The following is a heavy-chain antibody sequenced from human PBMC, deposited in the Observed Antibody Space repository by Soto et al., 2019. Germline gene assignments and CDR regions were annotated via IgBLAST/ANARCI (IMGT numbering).Heavy chain of an antibody. CDR2: ISAYNGDT. CDR3: ARVGGYCSSTTCYRWFDP. Sequence: ASVKVSCKASGYTFTTYDISWVRQAPGQGLEWMGRISAYNGDTNYAQKLQGRVTMTTDTSTSTAYMELRSLRSDDTAVYYCARVGGYCSSTTCYRWFDPWGQGTLVTVYS. V-gene: IGHV1-18*04. J-gene: IGHJ5*02. D-gene: IGHD2-2*01. CDR1: GYTFTTYD.